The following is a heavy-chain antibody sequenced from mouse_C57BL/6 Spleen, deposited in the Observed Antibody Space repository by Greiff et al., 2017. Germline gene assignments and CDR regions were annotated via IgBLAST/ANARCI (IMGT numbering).Heavy chain of an antibody. D-gene: IGHD2-2*01. CDR2: IHPSDSDT. V-gene: IGHV1-74*01. CDR3: ASIYYGYDDAFAY. J-gene: IGHJ3*01. Sequence: VQLQQPGAELVKPGASVKVSCKASGYTFTSYWMHWVKQRPGQGLEWIGRIHPSDSDTNYNQKFKGKATLTVDKSSSTAYMQLSSLTSEDSAVYYCASIYYGYDDAFAYWGQGTLVTVSA. CDR1: GYTFTSYW.